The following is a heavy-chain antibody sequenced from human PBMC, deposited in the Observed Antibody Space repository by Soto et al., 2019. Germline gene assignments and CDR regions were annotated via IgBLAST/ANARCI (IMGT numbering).Heavy chain of an antibody. CDR1: GDSVSSNSAA. Sequence: PSQTLSLTCAIPGDSVSSNSAAWNWLRQSPSRGLEWLGRTYYRSKWYNDYVVSVKSRITINPDTSKNQFSLQLNSVTPEDTAVYYCARERGVLSEAFDIWGQGTVVTVSS. V-gene: IGHV6-1*01. CDR2: TYYRSKWYN. J-gene: IGHJ3*02. D-gene: IGHD3-10*01. CDR3: ARERGVLSEAFDI.